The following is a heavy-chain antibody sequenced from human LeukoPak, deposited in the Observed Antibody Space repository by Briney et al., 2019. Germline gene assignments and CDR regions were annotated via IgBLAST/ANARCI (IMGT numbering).Heavy chain of an antibody. D-gene: IGHD1-26*01. CDR2: IYYSGST. CDR3: ARERIVGATAYDI. Sequence: PSETLSLTCTVSGGSVSSGSYYRSWIRQPPGKGLEWIGYIYYSGSTNYNPSLKSRVTISVDTSKNQFSLKLSSVTAADTAVYYCARERIVGATAYDIWGQGTVVTVSS. V-gene: IGHV4-61*01. CDR1: GGSVSSGSYY. J-gene: IGHJ3*02.